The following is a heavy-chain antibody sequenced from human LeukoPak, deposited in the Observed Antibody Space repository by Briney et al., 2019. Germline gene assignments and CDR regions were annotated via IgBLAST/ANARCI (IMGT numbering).Heavy chain of an antibody. CDR3: ARDVDTAMVWDY. V-gene: IGHV1-69*06. Sequence: GASVKVSCKASGGTFSSYAISWVRQAPGRGLEWMGGIIPIFGTANYAQKFQGRVTITADKSTSTAYMELSSLRSEDTAVYYCARDVDTAMVWDYWGQGTLVTVSS. CDR1: GGTFSSYA. J-gene: IGHJ4*02. CDR2: IIPIFGTA. D-gene: IGHD5-18*01.